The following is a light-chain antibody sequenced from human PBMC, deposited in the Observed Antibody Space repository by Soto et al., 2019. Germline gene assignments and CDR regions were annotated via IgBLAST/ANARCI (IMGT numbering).Light chain of an antibody. CDR3: YSYTSSNTPV. CDR1: SRDVGGYNY. CDR2: EVS. Sequence: QSALTQPASVSGSPGQSITISCTGTSRDVGGYNYVSWYQQHPGKAPELMIYEVSNRPSGVSNRFSGSKSANTASLTISGLQAEDEADYYCYSYTSSNTPVFGGGTKLTVL. J-gene: IGLJ3*02. V-gene: IGLV2-14*01.